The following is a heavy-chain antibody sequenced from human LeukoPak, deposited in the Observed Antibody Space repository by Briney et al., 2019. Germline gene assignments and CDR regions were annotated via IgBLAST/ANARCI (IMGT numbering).Heavy chain of an antibody. CDR1: GFTFSSYG. J-gene: IGHJ4*02. V-gene: IGHV3-30*18. D-gene: IGHD4-17*01. CDR3: AKDQATVTTGYFDY. Sequence: PGGSLRLSCAASGFTFSSYGKHWVRQAPGKGLEWVAVISYDGSNKYYADSVKGRFTISRDNSKNTLYLQMNSLRAEDTAVYYCAKDQATVTTGYFDYWGQGTLVTVSS. CDR2: ISYDGSNK.